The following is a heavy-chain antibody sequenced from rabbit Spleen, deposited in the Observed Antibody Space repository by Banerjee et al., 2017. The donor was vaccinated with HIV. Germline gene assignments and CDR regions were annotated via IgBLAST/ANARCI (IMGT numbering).Heavy chain of an antibody. D-gene: IGHD5-1*01. CDR3: ARAANTIGYSSGL. CDR2: INAVTGKA. J-gene: IGHJ4*01. Sequence: QQQLEESGGGLVKPGGTLTLTCKASGIDFSSYYYMCWVRQAPGKGLELIACINAVTGKAVYASWAKGRFTFSKTSSTTVTLQMTSLTVADTATYWCARAANTIGYSSGLWGPGTLVTVS. V-gene: IGHV1S45*01. CDR1: GIDFSSYYY.